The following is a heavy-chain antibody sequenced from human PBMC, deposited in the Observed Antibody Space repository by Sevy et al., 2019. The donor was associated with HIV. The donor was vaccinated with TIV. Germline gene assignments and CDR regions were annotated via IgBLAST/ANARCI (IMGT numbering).Heavy chain of an antibody. Sequence: SETLSLTCTVSGGSISSSSYYWGWICQPPGKGLEWIGSIYYSGSTYYNPSLKSRVTISVDTSKNQFSLKLSSVTAADTAVYYCASGLGYNSSHSDYWGQGTLVTVSS. J-gene: IGHJ4*02. CDR3: ASGLGYNSSHSDY. CDR1: GGSISSSSYY. CDR2: IYYSGST. D-gene: IGHD6-13*01. V-gene: IGHV4-39*01.